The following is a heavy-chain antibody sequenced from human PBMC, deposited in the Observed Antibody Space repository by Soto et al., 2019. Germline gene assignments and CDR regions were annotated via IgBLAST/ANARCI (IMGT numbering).Heavy chain of an antibody. D-gene: IGHD3-3*01. J-gene: IGHJ4*02. CDR2: ISSSGNTI. CDR3: ARETRSGYTFDY. CDR1: GFTFSSYE. Sequence: PGGSLRLSCVASGFTFSSYEMHWVRQVPGEGLEWVSYISSSGNTIYYADSVKGRFTISRDNAKNSLYLQMNSLTAEDTAVYYCARETRSGYTFDYWGRVPRVTFSS. V-gene: IGHV3-48*03.